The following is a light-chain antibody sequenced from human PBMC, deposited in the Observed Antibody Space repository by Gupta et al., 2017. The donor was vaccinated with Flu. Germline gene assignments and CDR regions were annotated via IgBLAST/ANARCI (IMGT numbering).Light chain of an antibody. Sequence: SLGERATINCKSSQNVLYISNNKNYLAWYQQKPGQPPKLLIYWASTRESGVPDRFSDSGSGTDFTLTISSLQAEDVAVYYCQQYYSTPWTFGQGTSVEIK. V-gene: IGKV4-1*01. CDR2: WAS. CDR3: QQYYSTPWT. CDR1: QNVLYISNNKNY. J-gene: IGKJ1*01.